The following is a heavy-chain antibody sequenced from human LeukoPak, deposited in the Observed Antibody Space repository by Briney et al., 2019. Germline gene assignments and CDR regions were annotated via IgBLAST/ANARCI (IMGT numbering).Heavy chain of an antibody. CDR3: ARAYSYVSIDP. CDR2: INPNGGSA. D-gene: IGHD5-18*01. V-gene: IGHV1-46*01. J-gene: IGHJ5*02. Sequence: ASVKVSCKASGYIFTNYYMYWVRQAPGQGLEWMGIINPNGGSASYAQKFQGRVTMTRDTSISTAYMELSRLRSDDTAVYYCARAYSYVSIDPWGQGTLVTVSS. CDR1: GYIFTNYY.